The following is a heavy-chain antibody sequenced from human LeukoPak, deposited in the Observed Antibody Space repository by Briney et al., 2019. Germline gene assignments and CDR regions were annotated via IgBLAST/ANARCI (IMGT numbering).Heavy chain of an antibody. CDR1: GYAFTSSA. Sequence: ASVKVSCKASGYAFTSSAISWVRQAPGQGLEWMGWITGYNANTHYGQKFQGRVTMTTDTSTSTAYMELRSLRSDDTAIYYCARADRLDGGPYLIGPWGQGTLVTVSS. CDR3: ARADRLDGGPYLIGP. J-gene: IGHJ5*02. CDR2: ITGYNANT. V-gene: IGHV1-18*01. D-gene: IGHD2-21*01.